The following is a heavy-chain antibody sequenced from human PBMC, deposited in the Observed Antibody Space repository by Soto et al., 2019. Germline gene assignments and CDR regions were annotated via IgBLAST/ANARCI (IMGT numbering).Heavy chain of an antibody. CDR3: AAVGVVGSLGDV. V-gene: IGHV3-15*01. Sequence: GGSLRLSCAASGFTFSNAWMSWVRQAPGKGLEWVGRIKSKTDVGITDYAAPVKGRFTISRDDSKNTLYLQMNSLKTEDIAVYYCAAVGVVGSLGDVWGKGTTVTVSS. CDR2: IKSKTDVGIT. D-gene: IGHD2-15*01. J-gene: IGHJ6*04. CDR1: GFTFSNAW.